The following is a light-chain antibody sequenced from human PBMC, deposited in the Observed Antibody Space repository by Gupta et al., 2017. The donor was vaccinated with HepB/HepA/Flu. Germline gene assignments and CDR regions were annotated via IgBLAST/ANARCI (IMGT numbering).Light chain of an antibody. CDR3: QHRDSSPLT. CDR1: QSITSY. J-gene: IGKJ1*01. Sequence: DIQMTHAPSSLSASVGDTVTITCRASQSITSYLNWYQQKPGQAPKLLIYTASTVQSGVPSRFSGSSSGTXFTLTIXGLQPEDFASYYCQHRDSSPLTFGXGTKVDIK. V-gene: IGKV1-39*01. CDR2: TAS.